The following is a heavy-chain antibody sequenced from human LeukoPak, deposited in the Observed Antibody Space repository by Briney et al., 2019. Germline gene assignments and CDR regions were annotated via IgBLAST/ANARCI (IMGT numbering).Heavy chain of an antibody. CDR1: GGSISSYY. D-gene: IGHD1-7*01. CDR2: IYYSGST. J-gene: IGHJ6*02. Sequence: SETLSLTCTVSGGSISSYYWSWIWQPPGKGLEWIGYIYYSGSTNYNPSLKSRVTISVDTSKNQFSLKLSSVTAADTAVYYCARDNWNYGSSMDVWGQGTMVTVSS. V-gene: IGHV4-59*01. CDR3: ARDNWNYGSSMDV.